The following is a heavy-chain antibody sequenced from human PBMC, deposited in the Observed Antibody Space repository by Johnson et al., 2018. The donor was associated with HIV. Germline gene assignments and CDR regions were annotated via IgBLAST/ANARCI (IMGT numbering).Heavy chain of an antibody. CDR1: GFSVNSNY. V-gene: IGHV3-11*04. J-gene: IGHJ3*01. CDR3: ARDATPWCGDYVGYAFDL. D-gene: IGHD4-17*01. CDR2: ISSSGSST. Sequence: QVQLVESGGGLVQPGGSLRLSCAASGFSVNSNYMSWVRQAPGRGLEFVSYISSSGSSTYYIDSVKGRFTISRDNAKNSLYLQMNNLRVEDTAVYYCARDATPWCGDYVGYAFDLWGQGTVVTVSP.